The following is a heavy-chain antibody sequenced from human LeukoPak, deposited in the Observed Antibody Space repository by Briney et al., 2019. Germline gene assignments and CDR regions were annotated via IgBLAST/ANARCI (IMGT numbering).Heavy chain of an antibody. V-gene: IGHV3-23*01. Sequence: PGGSLRLSCAASGFTFSSYAMSWVRQAPGKGLEWVSGIGGSGGSTYYADSVKGRFTISRDNSKNTLYLQMNSLRAEDTAVYYCAKGRWSGELIPFDYWGQGTLVSVSS. CDR2: IGGSGGST. D-gene: IGHD3-10*01. J-gene: IGHJ4*02. CDR1: GFTFSSYA. CDR3: AKGRWSGELIPFDY.